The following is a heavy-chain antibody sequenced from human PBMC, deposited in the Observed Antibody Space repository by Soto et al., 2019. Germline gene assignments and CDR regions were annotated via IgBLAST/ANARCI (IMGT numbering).Heavy chain of an antibody. CDR2: IYYSGST. CDR3: ARGGIAARPCYMDV. D-gene: IGHD6-6*01. CDR1: GGSISSYY. Sequence: QVQLQESGPGLVKPSETLSLTCTVSGGSISSYYWSWIRQPPGKGLEWIGYIYYSGSTNYNPSLKRRVTISVDTSKNQFSLKLSSVTAADTAVYYCARGGIAARPCYMDVWGKGTTVTVSS. J-gene: IGHJ6*03. V-gene: IGHV4-59*01.